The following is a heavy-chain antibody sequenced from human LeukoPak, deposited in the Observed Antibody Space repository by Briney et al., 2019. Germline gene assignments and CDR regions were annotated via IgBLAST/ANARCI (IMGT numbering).Heavy chain of an antibody. Sequence: GGSLRLSCAASGFTSSSYWMSWVRQAPGKGLEWVANIKQDGSEKYYVDSVKGRFTISRDNAKNSLYLQMNSLRAEDTAVYYCARVDGSVTLNWFDPWGQGTLVTVSS. CDR1: GFTSSSYW. J-gene: IGHJ5*02. CDR3: ARVDGSVTLNWFDP. V-gene: IGHV3-7*01. CDR2: IKQDGSEK. D-gene: IGHD4-17*01.